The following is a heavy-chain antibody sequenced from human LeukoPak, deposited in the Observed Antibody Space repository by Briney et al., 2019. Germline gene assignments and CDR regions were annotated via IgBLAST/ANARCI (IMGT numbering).Heavy chain of an antibody. J-gene: IGHJ4*02. V-gene: IGHV3-23*01. CDR1: GFTFSSYA. D-gene: IGHD2-15*01. CDR3: ATECYWRYCSGGSSQFDC. CDR2: ISASGGRK. Sequence: GGALRLSWPASGFTFSSYAMSWVRQAPGKGLEEVSAISASGGRKYYADPVKGRFTISRDNSKNTLYPEMNSLRGEGRAVYYDATECYWRYCSGGSSQFDCWGQGTVVSVSS.